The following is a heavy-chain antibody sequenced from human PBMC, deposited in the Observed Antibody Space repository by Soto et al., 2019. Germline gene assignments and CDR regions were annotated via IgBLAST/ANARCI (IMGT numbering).Heavy chain of an antibody. Sequence: QVQLQESGPGLVKPSQTLSLTCTVSGGSISSGGYYWSWIRQHPGKGLEWIGYIYYSGSTYYNPSLNSRLTKSVDTSKNQFSLKLSSLTAADTAVYYCAREFIGQYSSCWYIGYWGQGTLVTVSS. CDR1: GGSISSGGYY. V-gene: IGHV4-31*03. CDR2: IYYSGST. CDR3: AREFIGQYSSCWYIGY. J-gene: IGHJ4*02. D-gene: IGHD6-13*01.